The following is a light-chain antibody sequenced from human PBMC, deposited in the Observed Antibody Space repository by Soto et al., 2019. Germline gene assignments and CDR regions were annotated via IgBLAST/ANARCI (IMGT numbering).Light chain of an antibody. CDR2: KAS. V-gene: IGKV1-5*03. CDR3: QQYNSSPT. Sequence: DIQMTQSPSTLSASVGDRVTITCRASQSISSWLAWYQQKPGKAPKLLIYKASSLESGVPSRFRGSGSGTEFNLTISSLQPDNFATYYSQQYNSSPTFGLGTNVEIK. J-gene: IGKJ1*01. CDR1: QSISSW.